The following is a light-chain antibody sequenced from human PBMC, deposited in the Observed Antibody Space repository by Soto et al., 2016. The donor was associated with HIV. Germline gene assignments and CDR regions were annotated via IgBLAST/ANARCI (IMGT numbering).Light chain of an antibody. CDR1: KLGDKY. J-gene: IGLJ1*01. Sequence: SYELTQPPSVSVSPGQTASITCSGDKLGDKYACWYQQRPGQSPVLVIYQDNRRPSGIPERFSGSNSGNTATLTISGTQALDEADYYCQAWDTSTVVFGTGTKV. CDR2: QDN. V-gene: IGLV3-1*01. CDR3: QAWDTSTVV.